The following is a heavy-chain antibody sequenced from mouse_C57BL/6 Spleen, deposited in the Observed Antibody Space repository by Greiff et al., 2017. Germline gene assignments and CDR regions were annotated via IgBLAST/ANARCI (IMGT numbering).Heavy chain of an antibody. V-gene: IGHV1-72*01. CDR2: IYPNSGGT. J-gene: IGHJ3*01. CDR3: ANVAPWFAY. CDR1: GYTFTSYW. Sequence: VQLQQPGAELVKPGASVKLSCKASGYTFTSYWMHWVKQRPGRGLEWIGRIYPNSGGTKYNEKVKSKATLTVDKPSSTAYRQLSSLTSEDSAVYYCANVAPWFAYWGQGTLVTVSA.